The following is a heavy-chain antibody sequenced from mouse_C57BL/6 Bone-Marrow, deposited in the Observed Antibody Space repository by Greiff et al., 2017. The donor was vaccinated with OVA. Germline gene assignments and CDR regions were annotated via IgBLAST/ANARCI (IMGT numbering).Heavy chain of an antibody. Sequence: EVQLQQSGTVLARPGASVKMSCKTSGYTFTSYWMHWVKQRPGQGLEWIGAIYPGNSDTSYNQKFKGKAKLTAVTSDSTAYMELSSLTNEDSAVYYCVYDGYDVDYWGQGTTLTVSS. CDR3: VYDGYDVDY. J-gene: IGHJ2*01. V-gene: IGHV1-5*01. CDR1: GYTFTSYW. D-gene: IGHD2-3*01. CDR2: IYPGNSDT.